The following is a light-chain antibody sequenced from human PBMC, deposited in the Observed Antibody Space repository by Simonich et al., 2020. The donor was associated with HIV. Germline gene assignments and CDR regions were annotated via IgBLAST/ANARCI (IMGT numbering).Light chain of an antibody. CDR3: QQFNSYSLT. V-gene: IGKV1-13*02. CDR2: DAS. J-gene: IGKJ1*01. Sequence: AIQFTQSPSSLSSSVGDQVTITCRASQGISSALAWYQQKPGKAPNLLIYDASSLESGVPSRFSGSGSGTDFTLTISSLQPEDFATYYCQQFNSYSLTFGQGTKVEMK. CDR1: QGISSA.